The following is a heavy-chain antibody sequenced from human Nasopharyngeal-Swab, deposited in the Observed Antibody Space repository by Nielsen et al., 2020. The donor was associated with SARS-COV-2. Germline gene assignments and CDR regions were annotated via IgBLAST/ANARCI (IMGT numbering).Heavy chain of an antibody. D-gene: IGHD5-18*01. CDR3: ARDYTAMLYYYYYMDV. V-gene: IGHV3-30-3*01. Sequence: GESLKISCAASGFTFSSYAMHWVRQAPGKGLEWVAVISYDGSNKYYADSVKGRFTISRDNSKNTLYLQMNSLRAEDTAVYYCARDYTAMLYYYYYMDVRGKGTTVTVSS. J-gene: IGHJ6*03. CDR2: ISYDGSNK. CDR1: GFTFSSYA.